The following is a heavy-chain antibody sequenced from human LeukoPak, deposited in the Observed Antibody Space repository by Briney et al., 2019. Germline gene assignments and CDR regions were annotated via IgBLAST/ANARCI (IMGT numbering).Heavy chain of an antibody. CDR2: IIPIFGTA. Sequence: ASVKVSCKASGGTFSSYAISWVRQAPGQGLEWMGGIIPIFGTANYAQKFQGRVTITADESTSTAYMELSSLRSEGTAVYYCARVKWKAAAGTYYYYMDVWGKGTTVTVSS. CDR1: GGTFSSYA. D-gene: IGHD6-13*01. V-gene: IGHV1-69*13. CDR3: ARVKWKAAAGTYYYYMDV. J-gene: IGHJ6*03.